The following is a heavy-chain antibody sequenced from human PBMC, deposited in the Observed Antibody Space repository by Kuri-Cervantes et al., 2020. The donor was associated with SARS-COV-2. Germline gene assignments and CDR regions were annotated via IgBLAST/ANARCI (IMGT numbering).Heavy chain of an antibody. CDR2: INHSGST. D-gene: IGHD4-11*01. CDR3: ARPIDYRGPSYYYYYMDV. V-gene: IGHV4-34*01. J-gene: IGHJ6*03. Sequence: ESLKISCTASGFIFSDYYMTWIRQAPGKGLEWVGEINHSGSTYYNPSLKSRVTISVDTSKNQFSLRLSSVTAADTAVYYCARPIDYRGPSYYYYYMDVWGKGTTVPSP. CDR1: GFIFSDYY.